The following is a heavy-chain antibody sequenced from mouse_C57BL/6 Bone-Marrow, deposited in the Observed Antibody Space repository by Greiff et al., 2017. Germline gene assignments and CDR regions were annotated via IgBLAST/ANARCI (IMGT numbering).Heavy chain of an antibody. CDR2: IWGDGST. CDR3: ANYYDYDGFAY. D-gene: IGHD2-4*01. Sequence: VQLQQSGPGLVAPSQCLSITCTVSGFSLTSYGVSWVRQPPGKGLEWLGVIWGDGSTKYHSALISRLSISKDNSKSQVCLQLNSLQTDDTATYYCANYYDYDGFAYWGQGTLVTVSA. CDR1: GFSLTSYG. J-gene: IGHJ3*01. V-gene: IGHV2-3*01.